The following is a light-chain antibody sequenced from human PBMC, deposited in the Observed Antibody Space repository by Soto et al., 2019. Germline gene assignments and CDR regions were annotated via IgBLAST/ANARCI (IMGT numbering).Light chain of an antibody. CDR2: GAS. CDR3: QQYGNSLSWT. J-gene: IGKJ1*01. Sequence: EIVLTQSPGTLSLSPGERATLSCRASQSVSNRYLAWYQQKPGQAPRLLIYGASTRATGIPARFSGSGSGTDFTLTISRLEPEDFAVYYCQQYGNSLSWTFGQGTKVDIK. V-gene: IGKV3-20*01. CDR1: QSVSNRY.